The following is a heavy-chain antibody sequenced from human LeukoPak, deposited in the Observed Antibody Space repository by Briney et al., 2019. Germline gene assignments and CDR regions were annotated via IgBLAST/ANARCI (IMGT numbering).Heavy chain of an antibody. V-gene: IGHV4-61*02. CDR1: GGSISSGSYY. CDR2: IYTSGNT. Sequence: PSETLSLTCTVSGGSISSGSYYWSWIRQPAGKGLEWIGRIYTSGNTNYNPSLKSRVTISVDTSKNQFSLKVSSVTAADTAVYYCARVMDYYDGTGYPPPAAADYWGQGTLVTVSS. J-gene: IGHJ4*02. D-gene: IGHD3-22*01. CDR3: ARVMDYYDGTGYPPPAAADY.